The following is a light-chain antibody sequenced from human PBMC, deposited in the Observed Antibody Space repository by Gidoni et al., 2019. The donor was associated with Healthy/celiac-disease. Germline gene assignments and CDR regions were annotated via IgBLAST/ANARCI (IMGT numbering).Light chain of an antibody. V-gene: IGKV1-39*01. CDR2: GAS. Sequence: PSSLSASVGDRVTITCRASQSVSRYLNWYQQKPGKAPMLLIYGASSLQSGVPSRFSGTGSGTDFTLTISSLQPEDFATYYCQQSYNTPRTFGQGTRVEIK. J-gene: IGKJ1*01. CDR3: QQSYNTPRT. CDR1: QSVSRY.